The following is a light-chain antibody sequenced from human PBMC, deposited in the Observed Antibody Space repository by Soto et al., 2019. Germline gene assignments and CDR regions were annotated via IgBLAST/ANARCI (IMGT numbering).Light chain of an antibody. V-gene: IGKV1-5*01. J-gene: IGKJ1*01. CDR2: DAS. CDR3: QHYNSYSEA. Sequence: DIQMTQSPSSLSASVGDRVTITCRASQNINTLLAWYQQKPGKAPQLLIYDASTLESGVPSRFSGSGSGTEFTLTISSLQPDDFATYYCQHYNSYSEAFGQGTKVDI. CDR1: QNINTL.